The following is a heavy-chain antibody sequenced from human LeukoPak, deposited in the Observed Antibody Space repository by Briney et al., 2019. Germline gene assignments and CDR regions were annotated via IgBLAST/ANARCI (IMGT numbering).Heavy chain of an antibody. D-gene: IGHD6-19*01. CDR3: ARARYSSGWYLRRFDY. V-gene: IGHV1-69*01. Sequence: ASVKVSCKASGGTFSSYAISWVRQAPGQGLEWMGGIIPIFGTANYARKFQGRVTITADESTSTAYMELSSLRSEDTAVYYCARARYSSGWYLRRFDYWGQGTLVAVSS. CDR1: GGTFSSYA. J-gene: IGHJ4*02. CDR2: IIPIFGTA.